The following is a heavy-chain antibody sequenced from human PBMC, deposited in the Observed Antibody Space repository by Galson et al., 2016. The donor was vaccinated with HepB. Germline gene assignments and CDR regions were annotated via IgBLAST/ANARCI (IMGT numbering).Heavy chain of an antibody. CDR3: ARDRRTGNSLDALDI. CDR2: INSGSSSM. D-gene: IGHD3/OR15-3a*01. Sequence: SLRLSCAASGFTFSSYSMNWVRQAPGKGLEWVSSINSGSSSMFYADSVKGRFTISRNNSKNTVYLEINSLRDEDTAVYYCARDRRTGNSLDALDIWGRGTVVTVSS. V-gene: IGHV3-21*01. CDR1: GFTFSSYS. J-gene: IGHJ3*02.